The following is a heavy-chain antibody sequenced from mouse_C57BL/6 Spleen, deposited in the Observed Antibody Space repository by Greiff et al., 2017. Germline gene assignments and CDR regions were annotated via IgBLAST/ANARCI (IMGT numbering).Heavy chain of an antibody. CDR1: GFSLTSYG. V-gene: IGHV2-2*01. Sequence: VQLQESGPGLVQPSQSLSITCTVSGFSLTSYGVHWVRQSPGKGLEWLGVIWSGGSTDYNAAFISRLSSSKDNSKSQVFFKMNILQAEDTAIYYCAREDLTGSGLAYWGQGTLVTVSA. J-gene: IGHJ3*01. CDR3: AREDLTGSGLAY. D-gene: IGHD3-2*02. CDR2: IWSGGST.